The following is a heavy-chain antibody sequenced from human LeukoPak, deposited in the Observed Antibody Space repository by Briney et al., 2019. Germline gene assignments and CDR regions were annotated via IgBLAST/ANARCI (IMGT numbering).Heavy chain of an antibody. J-gene: IGHJ5*02. V-gene: IGHV3-7*01. D-gene: IGHD3-10*01. CDR1: GFTFRTYA. CDR2: IKNDGSEK. Sequence: GGSLRLSCTASGFTFRTYAMNWVRQAPGKGLEWVANIKNDGSEKYYVDSVKGRFTISKDNAKNSLYLQMNSVRAEDTAVYYCATNSGGWFDPWGQGTLVTVSS. CDR3: ATNSGGWFDP.